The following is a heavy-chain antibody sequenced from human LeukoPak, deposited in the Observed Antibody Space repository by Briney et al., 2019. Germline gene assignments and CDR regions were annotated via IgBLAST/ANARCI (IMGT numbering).Heavy chain of an antibody. J-gene: IGHJ3*02. CDR3: ARDAPGGYIVATWAFDI. Sequence: GGSLRLSCAASGFTFSSYWMSWVRQAPGKGLEWVANIKQDGSEKYYVDSVKGRFTISRDNAKNSLYLQMNSLRAEDTAVYYCARDAPGGYIVATWAFDIWGQGTMVTVSS. D-gene: IGHD5-12*01. V-gene: IGHV3-7*01. CDR1: GFTFSSYW. CDR2: IKQDGSEK.